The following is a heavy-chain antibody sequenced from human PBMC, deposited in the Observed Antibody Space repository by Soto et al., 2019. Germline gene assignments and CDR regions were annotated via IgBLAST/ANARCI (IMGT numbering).Heavy chain of an antibody. V-gene: IGHV4-30-4*01. CDR3: ARALPDYDFLSGYAFDI. CDR2: IYYSGST. J-gene: IGHJ3*02. CDR1: GGSISSGDYY. D-gene: IGHD3-3*01. Sequence: QVQLQESGPGLVKPSQTLSLTCTVSGGSISSGDYYWSWIRQPPGKGLEWIGYIYYSGSTYYNPSLKSRVTISVDTSKNQFSLKLSSVTAADTAVYYCARALPDYDFLSGYAFDIWGQGTMVTVSS.